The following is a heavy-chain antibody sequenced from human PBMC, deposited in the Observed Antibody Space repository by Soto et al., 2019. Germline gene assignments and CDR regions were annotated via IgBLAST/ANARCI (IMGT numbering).Heavy chain of an antibody. J-gene: IGHJ3*01. Sequence: FTTYCIAWVRQMPGKGLEWMGIIYPGDSDTSYSPSFQGQVTISVDKSISTAYLQWNSLKASDTAVYYCARRGYSYGLDVWGQGTKVTVS. CDR3: ARRGYSYGLDV. CDR1: FTTYC. CDR2: IYPGDSDT. V-gene: IGHV5-51*01. D-gene: IGHD5-18*01.